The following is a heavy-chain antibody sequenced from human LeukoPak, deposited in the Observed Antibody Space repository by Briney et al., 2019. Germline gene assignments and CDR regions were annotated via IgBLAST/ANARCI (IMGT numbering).Heavy chain of an antibody. CDR1: GFTVSSNY. CDR3: ARVSLVYTAVDY. J-gene: IGHJ4*02. CDR2: IYSGGNT. Sequence: PGGSLRLSCAASGFTVSSNYMSWVRQAPGKGLEWVSVIYSGGNTYYADSVKGRFTISRDNSKNMLYLQMNSLRAEDTALYFCARVSLVYTAVDYWGQRTLVTVSS. V-gene: IGHV3-53*01. D-gene: IGHD5-18*01.